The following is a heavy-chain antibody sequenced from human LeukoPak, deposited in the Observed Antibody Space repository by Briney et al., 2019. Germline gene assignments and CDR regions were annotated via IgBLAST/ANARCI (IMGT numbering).Heavy chain of an antibody. V-gene: IGHV4-59*12. J-gene: IGHJ4*02. Sequence: PSETLSLTCTVSGGSIGTYYWSWIRQPPGRGLEWVGYIYYSGNTYYNPSLKNRLTISIDTSKNQFSLKLTSVTAADTAVYYCARSMILDYWGQGTLVTVSS. CDR2: IYYSGNT. CDR3: ARSMILDY. D-gene: IGHD3-16*01. CDR1: GGSIGTYY.